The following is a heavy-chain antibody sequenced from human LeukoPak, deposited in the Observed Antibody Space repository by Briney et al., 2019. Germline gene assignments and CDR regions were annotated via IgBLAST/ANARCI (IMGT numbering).Heavy chain of an antibody. V-gene: IGHV1-58*02. CDR3: AAGGITGTTWTFYYYYYGIDV. D-gene: IGHD1-7*01. CDR2: IVVGSGNT. J-gene: IGHJ6*02. Sequence: GASVKVSCKASGFTFTSSAMQWVRQARGQRLEWIGWIVVGSGNTNYAQKFQERVTITRDMSTSTAYMELSSLRSEDTAVYYCAAGGITGTTWTFYYYYYGIDVWGQGTTVTVSS. CDR1: GFTFTSSA.